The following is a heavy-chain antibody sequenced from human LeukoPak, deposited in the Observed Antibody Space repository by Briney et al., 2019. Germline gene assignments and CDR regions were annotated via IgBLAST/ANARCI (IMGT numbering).Heavy chain of an antibody. V-gene: IGHV3-7*01. CDR3: TRRLDD. D-gene: IGHD3-16*01. CDR2: IKHDESEK. J-gene: IGHJ4*02. CDR1: GFSFNSDW. Sequence: GGSLRLSCAASGFSFNSDWMDWVRQAPGKELEWVANIKHDESEKNYLDSVKGRFTISRDNAQNSLYLQMNGLRVEDTAVYYCTRRLDDWGQGTLVTVSS.